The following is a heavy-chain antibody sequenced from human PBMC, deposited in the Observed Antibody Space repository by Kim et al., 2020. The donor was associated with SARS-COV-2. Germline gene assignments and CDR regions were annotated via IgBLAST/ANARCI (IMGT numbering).Heavy chain of an antibody. Sequence: GGSLRLSCAASGFTFSSYAMSWVRQAPGKGLEWVSAISGSGGSTYYADSVKGRFTISRDNSKNTLYLQMNSLRAEDTAVYYCAKDQITMIVVVIAGEDLGGDAFDIWGQGTMVTVSS. J-gene: IGHJ3*02. CDR3: AKDQITMIVVVIAGEDLGGDAFDI. CDR1: GFTFSSYA. V-gene: IGHV3-23*01. D-gene: IGHD3-22*01. CDR2: ISGSGGST.